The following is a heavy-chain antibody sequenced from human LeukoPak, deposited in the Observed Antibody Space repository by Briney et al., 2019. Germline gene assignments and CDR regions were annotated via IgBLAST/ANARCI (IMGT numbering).Heavy chain of an antibody. D-gene: IGHD3-10*01. J-gene: IGHJ6*03. CDR3: ARRSTRLRWGFAEWTHYYYYYMDV. CDR2: IYTSGST. Sequence: SETLSLTCTVSGGSISSYYWSWIRQPAGKGLEWIGRIYTSGSTNYNPSLKSRVTISVDTSKNQFSLKLSSVTAADTAVYYCARRSTRLRWGFAEWTHYYYYYMDVWGKGTTVTISS. V-gene: IGHV4-4*07. CDR1: GGSISSYY.